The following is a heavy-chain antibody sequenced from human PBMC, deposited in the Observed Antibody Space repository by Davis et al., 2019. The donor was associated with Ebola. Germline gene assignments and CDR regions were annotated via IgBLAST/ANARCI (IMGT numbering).Heavy chain of an antibody. CDR1: GITFSDYF. V-gene: IGHV3-11*04. CDR2: MSGTVASI. D-gene: IGHD6-13*01. J-gene: IGHJ2*01. CDR3: AGVGAANSWNWYFDL. Sequence: PGGSPRLSCEASGITFSDYFMSWIRQAPGKELEWIAYMSGTVASIYYADSVEGRFTISRDNARNSLDLQMNSLRVEDTAVYYCAGVGAANSWNWYFDLWGRGTLVTVSS.